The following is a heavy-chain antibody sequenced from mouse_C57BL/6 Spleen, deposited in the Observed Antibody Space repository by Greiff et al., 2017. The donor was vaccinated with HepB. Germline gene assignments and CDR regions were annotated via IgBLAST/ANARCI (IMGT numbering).Heavy chain of an antibody. CDR3: ARGENYYGSSLDAMDY. D-gene: IGHD1-1*01. V-gene: IGHV1-54*01. J-gene: IGHJ4*01. CDR1: GYAFTNYL. Sequence: SGAELVRPGTSVKVSCKASGYAFTNYLIEWVKQRPGQGLEWIGVINPGSGGTNYNEKFKGKATLTADKSSSTAYMQLSSLTSEDSAVYFCARGENYYGSSLDAMDYWGQGTSVTVSS. CDR2: INPGSGGT.